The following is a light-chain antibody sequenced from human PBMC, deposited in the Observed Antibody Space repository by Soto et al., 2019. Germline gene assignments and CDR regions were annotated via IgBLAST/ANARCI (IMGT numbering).Light chain of an antibody. CDR1: QSVNTY. J-gene: IGKJ4*01. V-gene: IGKV3-11*01. CDR2: DAS. Sequence: EIVLTQSPATLSLSPGERATLSCRASQSVNTYLDWYQQRPGQAPRLLMYDASNRATGIPARCSGRVSGTDFTLTIDSREPEDFAFYYCQQRSNWPLTFGGGTKVEIK. CDR3: QQRSNWPLT.